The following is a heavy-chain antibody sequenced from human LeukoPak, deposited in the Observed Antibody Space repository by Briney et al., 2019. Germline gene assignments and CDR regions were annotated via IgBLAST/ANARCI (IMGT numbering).Heavy chain of an antibody. J-gene: IGHJ5*02. CDR3: AKGSPLGIVVVPAVRGGDWFDP. CDR1: GGSFSGYY. V-gene: IGHV4-34*01. Sequence: SETLSLTCAVYGGSFSGYYWSWIRQPPGKGLEWIGEINHSGSTNYNPSLKSRVTISVDTSKNQFSLKLSSVTAADTAVYYCAKGSPLGIVVVPAVRGGDWFDPWGQGTLVTVSS. D-gene: IGHD2-2*01. CDR2: INHSGST.